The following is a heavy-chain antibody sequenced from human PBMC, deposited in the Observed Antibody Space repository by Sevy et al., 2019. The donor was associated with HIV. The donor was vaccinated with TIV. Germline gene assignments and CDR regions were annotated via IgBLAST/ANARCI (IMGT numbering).Heavy chain of an antibody. Sequence: GGSLRLSCAASGFTFSSYDMHWVRRATVKGLEWVSAVGTAGDTYYPGSVKGRFTMSRENAKNSLYLQMNSLRAGDTAVYYCARAYAGYGLYYYYYGMDVWGQGTTVTVSS. CDR2: VGTAGDT. J-gene: IGHJ6*02. CDR1: GFTFSSYD. V-gene: IGHV3-13*01. CDR3: ARAYAGYGLYYYYYGMDV. D-gene: IGHD5-18*01.